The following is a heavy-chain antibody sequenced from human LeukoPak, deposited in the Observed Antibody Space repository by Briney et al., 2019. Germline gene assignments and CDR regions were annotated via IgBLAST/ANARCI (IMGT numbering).Heavy chain of an antibody. V-gene: IGHV3-21*01. CDR3: ARVGVVYYYYYYYMDV. D-gene: IGHD2-21*01. Sequence: GGSLRLSCAASGFTFSSYSMNWVRQAPGKGLEWVSSISSSSSYIYYADSVKGRFTISKDNAKNSLYLQMNSLRAEDTAVYYCARVGVVYYYYYYYMDVWGKGTTVTISS. CDR2: ISSSSSYI. J-gene: IGHJ6*03. CDR1: GFTFSSYS.